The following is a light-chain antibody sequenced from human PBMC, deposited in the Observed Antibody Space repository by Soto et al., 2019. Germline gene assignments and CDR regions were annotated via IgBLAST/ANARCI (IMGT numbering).Light chain of an antibody. CDR2: DAS. J-gene: IGKJ5*01. V-gene: IGKV1-33*01. Sequence: DIQMTQSPSSLSGSVGDRVTITCQASQDIRKYLNWYHQKPGEAPKLLIYDASTLETGVTSRFRGSGSGTGFTFTISGLQPEDFGTYYCQQYENLPMTFGQGTRLEIK. CDR1: QDIRKY. CDR3: QQYENLPMT.